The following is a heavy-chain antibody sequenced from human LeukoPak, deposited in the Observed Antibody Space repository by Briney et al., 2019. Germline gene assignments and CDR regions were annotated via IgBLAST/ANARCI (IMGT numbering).Heavy chain of an antibody. Sequence: ASVKVSCKASGYTFTGYYMHWVRQAPGQGLEWQGRINPNSGGTNYAQKFQGRVTMTRDTSISTAYMELSRLTSDDTAVYHCARAGETNSNWFDPWGQGTLVTVSS. CDR1: GYTFTGYY. CDR2: INPNSGGT. D-gene: IGHD1-1*01. J-gene: IGHJ5*02. V-gene: IGHV1-2*06. CDR3: ARAGETNSNWFDP.